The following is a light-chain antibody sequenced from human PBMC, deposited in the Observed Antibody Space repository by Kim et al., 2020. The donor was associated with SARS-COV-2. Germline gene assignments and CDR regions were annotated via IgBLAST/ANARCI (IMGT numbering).Light chain of an antibody. CDR1: SLRSYY. Sequence: ALGQTVRITYQGDSLRSYYASWYQQKPGQAPVLVIYGKNNRPSGIPDRFSGSSSGNTASLTITGAQAEDEADYYCNSRDSSGNIWVFGGGTQLTVL. CDR3: NSRDSSGNIWV. V-gene: IGLV3-19*01. CDR2: GKN. J-gene: IGLJ3*02.